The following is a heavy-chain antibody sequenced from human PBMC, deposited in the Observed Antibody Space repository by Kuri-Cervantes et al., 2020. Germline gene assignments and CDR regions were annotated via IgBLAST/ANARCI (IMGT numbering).Heavy chain of an antibody. V-gene: IGHV3-48*03. Sequence: GESLKISCAASGFTFSSYEMNWVRQAPGKGLEWVSYISSSGSTIYYADSVKGRFTISRDNAKNSLYLQMNSLRVDDTAVYFCARYSGSNGFVYWGQGTLVTVSS. J-gene: IGHJ4*02. CDR3: ARYSGSNGFVY. CDR2: ISSSGSTI. CDR1: GFTFSSYE. D-gene: IGHD1-26*01.